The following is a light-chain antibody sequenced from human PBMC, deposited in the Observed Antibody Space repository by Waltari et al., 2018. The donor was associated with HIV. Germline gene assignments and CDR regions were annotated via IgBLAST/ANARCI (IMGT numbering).Light chain of an antibody. J-gene: IGKJ4*01. CDR2: AES. CDR3: QQSYSTPFT. CDR1: QNIGNY. Sequence: DIQMTQSPSSLSASVGDSVTITCRASQNIGNYFNWYQQKPWKAPQLLIYAESNLQRGVASRFSGSGSGTDFTLSISPLHPEDFATYYCQQSYSTPFTFGVGTRVDI. V-gene: IGKV1-39*01.